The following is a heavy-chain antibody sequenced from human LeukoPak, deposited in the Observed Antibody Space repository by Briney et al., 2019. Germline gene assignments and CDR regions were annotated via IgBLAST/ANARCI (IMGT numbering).Heavy chain of an antibody. V-gene: IGHV4-34*01. Sequence: SETLSLTCAVYGGSFSGYYWSWIRQPPGKGLEWIGEINHRGSTNYNPSLKSRVTISVDTSKNQFSLKLSSVTAADTAVYYCVRETRGYSYGYAGYFDYWGQGTLVTVSS. CDR3: VRETRGYSYGYAGYFDY. CDR1: GGSFSGYY. CDR2: INHRGST. D-gene: IGHD5-18*01. J-gene: IGHJ4*02.